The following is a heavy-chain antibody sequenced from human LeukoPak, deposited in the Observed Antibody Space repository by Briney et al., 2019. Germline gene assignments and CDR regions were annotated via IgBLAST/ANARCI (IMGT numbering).Heavy chain of an antibody. V-gene: IGHV4-34*01. D-gene: IGHD3-16*02. CDR2: INHSGST. J-gene: IGHJ4*02. CDR3: ASLSRLGELSSPYFDY. CDR1: GGSFSGYY. Sequence: PSETLSLTCAVYGGSFSGYYWSWIRQPPGKGLEWIGEINHSGSTNYNPSLKSRVTISVDTSKNQFSLKLSSVTAADTAVYYCASLSRLGELSSPYFDYWGQGTLVTVSS.